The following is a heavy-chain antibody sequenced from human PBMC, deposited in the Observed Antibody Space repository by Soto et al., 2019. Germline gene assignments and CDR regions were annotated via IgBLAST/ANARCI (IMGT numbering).Heavy chain of an antibody. Sequence: QVQLVESGGGVVQPGRSLRLSCAASGFTFSSYGMHWVRQAPGKGLEWVAVIWYDGSNKYYADSVKGRFTISRDNSKNTLYLQMNSLRAEDTAVYYCARSYGDYSADIYYYYMDVWGKGTTVTVSS. V-gene: IGHV3-33*01. J-gene: IGHJ6*03. CDR3: ARSYGDYSADIYYYYMDV. CDR2: IWYDGSNK. CDR1: GFTFSSYG. D-gene: IGHD4-17*01.